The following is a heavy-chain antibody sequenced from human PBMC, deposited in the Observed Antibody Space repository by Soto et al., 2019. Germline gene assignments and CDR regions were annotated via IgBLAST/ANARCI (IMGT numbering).Heavy chain of an antibody. D-gene: IGHD6-6*01. Sequence: GASVKVSCKASGYTFTSYGISWVRQAPGQGLEWMGWTSAYNGNTNYAQKLQGRVTMTTDTSTSTAYMELRSLRSDDTAVYYCARDPGSSSLYDFDYWGQGTLVTVSS. J-gene: IGHJ4*02. CDR1: GYTFTSYG. CDR2: TSAYNGNT. CDR3: ARDPGSSSLYDFDY. V-gene: IGHV1-18*01.